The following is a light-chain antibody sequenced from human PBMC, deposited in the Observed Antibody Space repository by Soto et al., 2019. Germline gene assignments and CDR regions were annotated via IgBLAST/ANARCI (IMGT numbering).Light chain of an antibody. CDR3: QRRKNWPPIT. Sequence: EVVLTQSPATLSLSPGERATLSFRASQSVGSYLAWYQQKVGQAPRLLIYDASNRAPGIPARFSGSGSGTDFTLTISSLDPEDFGVYYCQRRKNWPPITFGQGTRLEIK. CDR1: QSVGSY. J-gene: IGKJ5*01. CDR2: DAS. V-gene: IGKV3-11*01.